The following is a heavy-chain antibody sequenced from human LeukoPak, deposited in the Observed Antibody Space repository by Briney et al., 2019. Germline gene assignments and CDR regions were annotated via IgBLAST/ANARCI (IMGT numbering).Heavy chain of an antibody. CDR1: GFAFASFA. CDR2: ISSNGGST. J-gene: IGHJ4*02. V-gene: IGHV3-23*01. Sequence: QTGGSLRLSCAASGFAFASFALSWVRQAPGKGLEWVSTISSNGGSTFYADSVKGRFTISRDNSKNTLYLQMSSLRPEDTAVYYCATSLELLRPVGYWGQGTLVTVSS. CDR3: ATSLELLRPVGY. D-gene: IGHD1-26*01.